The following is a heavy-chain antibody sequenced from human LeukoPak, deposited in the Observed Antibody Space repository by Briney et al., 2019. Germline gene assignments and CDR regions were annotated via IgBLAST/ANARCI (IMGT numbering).Heavy chain of an antibody. CDR3: AREARGSGRDFDY. V-gene: IGHV3-11*01. J-gene: IGHJ4*02. D-gene: IGHD1-26*01. CDR1: GFSFSDFY. CDR2: IGTRNKPI. Sequence: GGSLRLSCAASGFSFSDFYMSWIRQPPGMGLEWISYIGTRNKPIYYADSVKGRFTISRDDAKNSLYLQMNSLRDEDTAVYFCAREARGSGRDFDYWGQGILVTVSS.